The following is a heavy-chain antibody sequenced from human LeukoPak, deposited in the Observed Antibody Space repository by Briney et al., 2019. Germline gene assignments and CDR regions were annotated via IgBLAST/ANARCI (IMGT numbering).Heavy chain of an antibody. D-gene: IGHD3-10*01. CDR3: ARDRGQNAGFDY. Sequence: GGSLRLSCAASGFTFDSYWMHWVRQAPGKGLIWLSRINTGGTSTVYADSVKGRFTISRDNAKNTLYLQMNSLRDEDTAVFYCARDRGQNAGFDYWGQGNLVTVSS. CDR1: GFTFDSYW. J-gene: IGHJ4*02. CDR2: INTGGTST. V-gene: IGHV3-74*01.